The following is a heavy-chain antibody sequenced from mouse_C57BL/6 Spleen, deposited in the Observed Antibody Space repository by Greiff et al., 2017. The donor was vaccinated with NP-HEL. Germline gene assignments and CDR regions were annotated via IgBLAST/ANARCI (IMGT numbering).Heavy chain of an antibody. J-gene: IGHJ2*01. Sequence: QQPEPGWLRLAPPGRLSCRPLVYYFPDNNINWLSRRIEKTLKCLEVINPNYGTTSYNQKFKGKATLTVDQSSSTAYMQLNSLTSEDSAVYYCARWGDYYGSSYYFDYWGQGTTLTVSS. V-gene: IGHV1-39*01. CDR1: VYYFPDNN. CDR3: ARWGDYYGSSYYFDY. CDR2: INPNYGTT. D-gene: IGHD1-1*01.